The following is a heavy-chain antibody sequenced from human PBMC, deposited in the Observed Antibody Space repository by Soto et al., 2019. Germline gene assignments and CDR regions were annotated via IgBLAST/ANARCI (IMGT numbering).Heavy chain of an antibody. D-gene: IGHD1-7*01. CDR1: GGFIISGDYY. CDR3: ARGSGITGTTKDWFDP. J-gene: IGHJ5*02. V-gene: IGHV4-30-4*01. Sequence: PSETLSLTCTVSGGFIISGDYYWSWIRQSPGKGLEWIGYMYSSGTTYYNPSLKSRVTISIDASKNQFYLRLSSVTAADTPVYYCARGSGITGTTKDWFDPWGQGTLVTV. CDR2: MYSSGTT.